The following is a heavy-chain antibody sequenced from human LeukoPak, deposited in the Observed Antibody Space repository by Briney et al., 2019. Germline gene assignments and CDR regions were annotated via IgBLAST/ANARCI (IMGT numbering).Heavy chain of an antibody. V-gene: IGHV3-7*01. CDR1: GFTFSSYW. CDR3: ARDGGIAAAGTFFDY. CDR2: IKQDGSEK. Sequence: GGSLRLSCAASGFTFSSYWMSCVRQAPGKGLEWVANIKQDGSEKYYVDSVKGRFTISRDNAKNSLYLQMNSLRAEDTAVYYCARDGGIAAAGTFFDYWGQGTLVTVSS. J-gene: IGHJ4*02. D-gene: IGHD6-13*01.